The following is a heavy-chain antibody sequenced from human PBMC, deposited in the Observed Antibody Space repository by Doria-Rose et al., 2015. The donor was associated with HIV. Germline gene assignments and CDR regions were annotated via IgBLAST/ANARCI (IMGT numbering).Heavy chain of an antibody. CDR3: ARKKSSRWYHKYYFDF. V-gene: IGHV2-26*01. CDR1: GVSLSSPGMG. D-gene: IGHD6-13*01. Sequence: QESGPVLVKPTETLTLTCTVSGVSLSSPGMGVSWIRQPPGKALEWLANIFSDDERSYITSLKSRLTISRGTSKSQVVLTMTDMDPVDTATYYCARKKSSRWYHKYYFDFWGQGTLVIVSA. CDR2: IFSDDER. J-gene: IGHJ4*02.